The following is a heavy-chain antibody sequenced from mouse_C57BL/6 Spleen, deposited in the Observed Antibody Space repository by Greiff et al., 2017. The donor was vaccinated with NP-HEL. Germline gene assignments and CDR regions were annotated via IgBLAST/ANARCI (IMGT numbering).Heavy chain of an antibody. D-gene: IGHD2-4*01. V-gene: IGHV3-6*01. CDR2: ISYDGSN. CDR1: GYSITSGYY. CDR3: ARVGLRRRAMDY. J-gene: IGHJ4*01. Sequence: EVKLQESGPGLVKPSQSLSLTCSVTGYSITSGYYWNWIRQFPGNKLEWMGYISYDGSNNYNPSLKNRISITRDTSKNQFFLMLNSVTTEDTATYYGARVGLRRRAMDYWGQGTSVTVSS.